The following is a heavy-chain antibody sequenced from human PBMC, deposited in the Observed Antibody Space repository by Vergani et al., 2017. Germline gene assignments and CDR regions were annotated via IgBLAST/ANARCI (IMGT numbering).Heavy chain of an antibody. CDR3: ARVPSYYDFWSGNYYYYYGMDV. J-gene: IGHJ6*02. CDR2: ISSSRSNI. D-gene: IGHD3-3*01. Sequence: EVQLVESGGGLVQPGGSLRLSCAASGFTFSSYSMNWVRQAPGKGLEWVSYISSSRSNIYYADSVKGRFTISRDNAKNSLYMQMKRLRAEETALYYCARVPSYYDFWSGNYYYYYGMDVWGQGTTVTVSS. V-gene: IGHV3-48*01. CDR1: GFTFSSYS.